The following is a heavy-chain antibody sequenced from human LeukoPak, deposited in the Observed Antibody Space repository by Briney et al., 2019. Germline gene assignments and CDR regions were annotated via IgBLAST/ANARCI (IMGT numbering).Heavy chain of an antibody. CDR3: AKQPYGRDWFDP. J-gene: IGHJ5*02. CDR2: ISYSGNT. CDR1: GDSMNTFY. D-gene: IGHD3-10*01. V-gene: IGHV4-59*08. Sequence: KPSETLSLTCTVSGDSMNTFYWSWIRQPPGKGLEWIGYISYSGNTNYNPSLKSRVTILVDTAKNQFSLKLSSVTATDTAFYYCAKQPYGRDWFDPWGQGTLVTVSS.